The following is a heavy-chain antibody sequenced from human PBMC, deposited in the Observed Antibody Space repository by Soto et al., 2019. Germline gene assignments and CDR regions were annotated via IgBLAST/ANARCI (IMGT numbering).Heavy chain of an antibody. V-gene: IGHV3-21*01. Sequence: EVQLVESGGGLVKPGGSLRLSCAASGFTFSSYSMNWVRQAPGKGLEWISSISSSSSYVYYADSVKGRFTISRDNAKNSLYLQMNSLRAEDTAVYYCARDLVVRGYFDLWGRGTVVTVSS. CDR2: ISSSSSYV. CDR3: ARDLVVRGYFDL. D-gene: IGHD2-15*01. CDR1: GFTFSSYS. J-gene: IGHJ2*01.